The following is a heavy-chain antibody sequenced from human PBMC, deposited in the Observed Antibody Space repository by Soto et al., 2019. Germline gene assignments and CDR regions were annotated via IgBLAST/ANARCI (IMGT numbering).Heavy chain of an antibody. V-gene: IGHV1-18*01. J-gene: IGHJ6*02. D-gene: IGHD3-3*01. CDR1: GYTFTSYG. Sequence: ASVKVSCKASGYTFTSYGISWVRQAPGQGLEWMGWIGAYNGNTNYAQKLQGRVTMTTDTSTSTAYMELRSLRSDDTAVYYCARDYPTPITIFGVVIQDYYYYGMDVWGQGTTVTVSS. CDR3: ARDYPTPITIFGVVIQDYYYYGMDV. CDR2: IGAYNGNT.